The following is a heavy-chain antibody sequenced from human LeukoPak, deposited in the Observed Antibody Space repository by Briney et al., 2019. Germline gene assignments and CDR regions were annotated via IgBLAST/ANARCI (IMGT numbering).Heavy chain of an antibody. CDR1: GFTFSSLA. CDR2: IRSNGDTT. D-gene: IGHD1-1*01. V-gene: IGHV3-23*01. J-gene: IGHJ4*02. Sequence: GGSLRLSCTASGFTFSSLAMTWVRQAPGKGREWASTIRSNGDTTYNADSVKGRFTISRDNSKNTLYLELNSLRVEDTATFYCAKGQELDDGVFDSWGQGTMVTVSS. CDR3: AKGQELDDGVFDS.